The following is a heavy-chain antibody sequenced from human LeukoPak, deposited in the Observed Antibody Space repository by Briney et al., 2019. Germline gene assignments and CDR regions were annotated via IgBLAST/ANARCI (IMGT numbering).Heavy chain of an antibody. D-gene: IGHD5-18*01. J-gene: IGHJ4*02. Sequence: GGSLRLSCAASGFTFSSYSMNWVRQAPGKGLEWVSSISSSSSYIYYADSVKGRFTISRDNAKNSLYLQMNSLRAEDTAVYYCARDLTYSYGYGYWGQGTLVTVAS. CDR1: GFTFSSYS. CDR2: ISSSSSYI. CDR3: ARDLTYSYGYGY. V-gene: IGHV3-21*01.